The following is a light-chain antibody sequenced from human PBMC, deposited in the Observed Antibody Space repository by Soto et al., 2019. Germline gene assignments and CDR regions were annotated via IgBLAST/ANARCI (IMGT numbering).Light chain of an antibody. J-gene: IGKJ1*01. V-gene: IGKV3-11*01. Sequence: EIVLTQSPATLSLSPGERATLSCRASQCVSGYLGWYQQKPGQAPRLLIYDASNRATGVPARFSGSGSGTDFTLTISSLEPEDFAVYYCQQRSKWPRTFGQGTKVEI. CDR3: QQRSKWPRT. CDR2: DAS. CDR1: QCVSGY.